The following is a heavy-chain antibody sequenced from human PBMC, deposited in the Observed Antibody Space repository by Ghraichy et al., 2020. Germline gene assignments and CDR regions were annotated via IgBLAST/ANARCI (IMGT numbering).Heavy chain of an antibody. CDR2: ISSNGGTT. CDR3: VKSLIAVGYDY. J-gene: IGHJ4*02. Sequence: GESLNISSSASGFTFSSYAMHWVRQAPGKGLEYVSAISSNGGTTYYADSVKGRFTISRDNSKNTLYLQMSTLRAEDTAVYYCVKSLIAVGYDYWGQGTLVTVSS. CDR1: GFTFSSYA. D-gene: IGHD1-26*01. V-gene: IGHV3-64D*06.